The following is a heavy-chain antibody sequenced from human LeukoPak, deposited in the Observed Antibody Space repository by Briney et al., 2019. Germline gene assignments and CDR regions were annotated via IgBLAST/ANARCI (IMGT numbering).Heavy chain of an antibody. D-gene: IGHD1-26*01. Sequence: ASVKVSCKVSGYTLTELSMHWVRQAPGKGLEWMGGFDPEDGETIYAQKFQGRVTMTEDTSTDTAYMELSSLRSEDTAVYYCAKGPIIVSGSYPQFDYWGQGTPVTGSS. V-gene: IGHV1-24*01. J-gene: IGHJ4*02. CDR1: GYTLTELS. CDR3: AKGPIIVSGSYPQFDY. CDR2: FDPEDGET.